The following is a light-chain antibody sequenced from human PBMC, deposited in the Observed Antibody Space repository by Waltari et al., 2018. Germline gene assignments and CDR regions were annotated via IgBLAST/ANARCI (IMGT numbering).Light chain of an antibody. V-gene: IGLV2-11*01. CDR2: DVR. Sequence: QSALTQPRSVSGSPGQPVTIPCTKTNSDFDPFNYVSWYQQHPGKAPNLVIYDVRVRPSGVPDRFSGSRSGNTASLIISGLQPEDEADYYCSSFPGGSLVFGGGTELTVL. CDR3: SSFPGGSLV. J-gene: IGLJ2*01. CDR1: NSDFDPFNY.